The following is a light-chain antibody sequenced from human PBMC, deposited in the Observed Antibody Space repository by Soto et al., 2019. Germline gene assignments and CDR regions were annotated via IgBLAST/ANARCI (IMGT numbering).Light chain of an antibody. J-gene: IGLJ1*01. V-gene: IGLV2-14*01. CDR1: SNDVGGYNY. CDR3: SSYTSSNISYD. CDR2: ALS. Sequence: QSVLTQPASVSGSPGQSITISCTGTSNDVGGYNYVSWYQHHPGKAPKLMIYALSDRPSGVSIRFAGSKSANPSSLSISGLQAEDEADYYCSSYTSSNISYDFGTG.